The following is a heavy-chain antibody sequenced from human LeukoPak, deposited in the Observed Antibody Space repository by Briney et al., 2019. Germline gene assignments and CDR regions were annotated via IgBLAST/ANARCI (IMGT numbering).Heavy chain of an antibody. CDR1: GGSFSGYY. J-gene: IGHJ6*03. V-gene: IGHV4-34*01. D-gene: IGHD4-17*01. Sequence: PSETLSHTCAVYGGSFSGYYWSWIRQPPGKGLEWIGEINHSGSTNYNPSLKSRVTISVDTSKNQFSLKLSSVTAADTAVYYCARSYGDYDYYYYMDVWGKGTTVTISS. CDR3: ARSYGDYDYYYYMDV. CDR2: INHSGST.